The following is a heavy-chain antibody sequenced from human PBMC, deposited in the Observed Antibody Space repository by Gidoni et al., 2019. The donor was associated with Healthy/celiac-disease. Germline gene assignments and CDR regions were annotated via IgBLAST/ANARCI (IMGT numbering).Heavy chain of an antibody. V-gene: IGHV3-48*01. D-gene: IGHD6-13*01. CDR1: GFTFSSYS. J-gene: IGHJ4*02. CDR3: ASESSAGTCY. Sequence: EVQLVESGGGLVQPGGSLRLSCAASGFTFSSYSMNWVRQAPGKGLEWVSYISSSSSTIYYADSVKGRFTISRDNAKNSLYLQMNSLRAEDTAVYYCASESSAGTCYWGQGTLVTVSS. CDR2: ISSSSSTI.